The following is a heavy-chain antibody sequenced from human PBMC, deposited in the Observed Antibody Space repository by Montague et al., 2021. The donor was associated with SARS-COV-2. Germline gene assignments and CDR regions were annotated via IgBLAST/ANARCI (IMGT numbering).Heavy chain of an antibody. CDR2: IYYSAST. D-gene: IGHD6-13*01. CDR3: ARVGRQQLVRLSGMDV. J-gene: IGHJ6*02. CDR1: GGSISSSSYY. V-gene: IGHV4-39*07. Sequence: SETLSLTCTVSGGSISSSSYYWGWIRQPPGKGLEWIGSIYYSASTYYNPSLKSRVTISVDTSKNQFSLELSSVTAADTAVYYCARVGRQQLVRLSGMDVWGQGTTVTVSS.